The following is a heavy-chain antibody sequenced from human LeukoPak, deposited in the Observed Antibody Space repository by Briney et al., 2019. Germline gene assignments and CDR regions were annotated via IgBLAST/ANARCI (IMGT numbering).Heavy chain of an antibody. CDR2: IYYSGST. D-gene: IGHD1-26*01. J-gene: IGHJ4*02. V-gene: IGHV4-39*07. CDR3: ASAWYNGSYFDY. CDR1: GGSISSSNYY. Sequence: SETLSLTCTVSGGSISSSNYYWGWIRQSPGKGLEWIGIIYYSGSTYYNPSLKSRVTISVDTSKNQFSLKLSSVTAADTAVYYCASAWYNGSYFDYWGQGTLVTVSS.